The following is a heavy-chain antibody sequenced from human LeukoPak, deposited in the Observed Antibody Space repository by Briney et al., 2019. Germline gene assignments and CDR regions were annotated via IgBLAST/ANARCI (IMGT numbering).Heavy chain of an antibody. CDR3: ARGDTMIVVVIPEFEY. J-gene: IGHJ4*02. D-gene: IGHD3-22*01. CDR2: INPNSGGT. Sequence: GASVKVSCKASGYTFTGYYMHWVRQAPGQRLEWMGWINPNSGGTNYAQKFQGRVTMTRDTSISTAYVELRRLRSDDTAVYYCARGDTMIVVVIPEFEYWGQGDLGTVSS. CDR1: GYTFTGYY. V-gene: IGHV1-2*02.